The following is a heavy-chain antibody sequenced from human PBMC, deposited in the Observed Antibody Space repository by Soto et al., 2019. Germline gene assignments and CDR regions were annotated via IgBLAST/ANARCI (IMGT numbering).Heavy chain of an antibody. V-gene: IGHV3-23*01. CDR3: AKDRSSTSCYAFDY. CDR2: ISGSGGTT. J-gene: IGHJ4*02. CDR1: GFTFRNYA. D-gene: IGHD2-2*01. Sequence: EVQLLESGGGLVQPGGSLRLSCAASGFTFRNYAMSWARQAPGKGLEWVSAISGSGGTTHYADSVKGRFTISRDKSKNTLYLQMNSLRVEDTAVYYCAKDRSSTSCYAFDYWGQGSLVTVSS.